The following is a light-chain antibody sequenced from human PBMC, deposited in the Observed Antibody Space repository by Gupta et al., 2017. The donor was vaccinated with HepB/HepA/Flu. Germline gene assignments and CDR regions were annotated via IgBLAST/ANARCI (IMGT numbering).Light chain of an antibody. CDR1: QSVSSN. J-gene: IGKJ1*01. V-gene: IGKV3-15*01. Sequence: EIVTTQSPATLSVSPGERATLSCRASQSVSSNLAWYQQKPGQAPRLLIYGVSTRATGIPASFSGCGSGIAFTLSIMRPQSEEFAVYYCHQDYPWAVTFGQGTKVEIK. CDR3: HQDYPWAVT. CDR2: GVS.